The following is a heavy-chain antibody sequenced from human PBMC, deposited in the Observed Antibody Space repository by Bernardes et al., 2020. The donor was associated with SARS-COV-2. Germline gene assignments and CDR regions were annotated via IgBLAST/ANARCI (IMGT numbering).Heavy chain of an antibody. CDR3: TRDHWDYSSSWYDL. V-gene: IGHV3-48*04. CDR2: LSGSSSII. D-gene: IGHD6-13*01. Sequence: GGSLRLSCAASGFTFRDYGMGWVRQAPGKGLGWVAFLSGSSSIINYADSVKGRFTISRDNAKNSLFLQMNSLGAEDTAVYYCTRDHWDYSSSWYDLWGQGTLVTVSS. CDR1: GFTFRDYG. J-gene: IGHJ5*01.